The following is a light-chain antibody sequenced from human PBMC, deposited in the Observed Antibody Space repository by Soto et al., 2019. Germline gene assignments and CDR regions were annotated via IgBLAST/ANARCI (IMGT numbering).Light chain of an antibody. Sequence: QSVLTQPPSVSGAPGQRVTISCTGSSSNIGAGYDVHWYQQLPGTAPKLLIYGNNSRPSGVPDRFSGSKSVNSASLAITGLQSEDEADYYGQSYDSSLSGVVFGGGTKLTVL. CDR3: QSYDSSLSGVV. J-gene: IGLJ2*01. V-gene: IGLV1-40*01. CDR2: GNN. CDR1: SSNIGAGYD.